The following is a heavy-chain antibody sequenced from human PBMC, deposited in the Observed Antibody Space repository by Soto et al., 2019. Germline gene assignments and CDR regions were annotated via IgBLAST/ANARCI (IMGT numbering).Heavy chain of an antibody. CDR3: AKLAKLPRRQFIAPTGPALGAYFET. D-gene: IGHD3-9*01. CDR2: VSGSGTST. CDR1: GFTFISHA. J-gene: IGHJ5*02. V-gene: IGHV3-23*01. Sequence: QLLQSGGDLVPPGGSLRLSCTASGFTFISHAMTWVRQTPGKGLEWVGLVSGSGTSTDYAESVKGRFTISRDNSKSTGFLQMRGRRADDTAIYYCAKLAKLPRRQFIAPTGPALGAYFETWGQGILVVVSS.